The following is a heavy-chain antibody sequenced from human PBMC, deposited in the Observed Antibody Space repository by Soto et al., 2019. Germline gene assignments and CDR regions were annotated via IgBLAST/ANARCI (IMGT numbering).Heavy chain of an antibody. J-gene: IGHJ5*02. CDR2: IYYSGST. D-gene: IGHD2-15*01. CDR1: GDSISTYY. V-gene: IGHV4-59*01. CDR3: ESALYCSGGSCSFDP. Sequence: SETLSLTCTVSGDSISTYYWSWIRQPPGKGLEWIGYIYYSGSTNYNPSLKSRVTISVDTSKNQFSLKLSSVTAADTAVYYCESALYCSGGSCSFDPWGQGTLVTVSS.